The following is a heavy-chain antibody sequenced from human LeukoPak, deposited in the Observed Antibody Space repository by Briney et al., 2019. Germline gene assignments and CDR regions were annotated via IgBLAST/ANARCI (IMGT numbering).Heavy chain of an antibody. CDR1: GFTFSSYA. CDR2: ISYDGSNK. J-gene: IGHJ4*02. CDR3: ARDRAGYNYFDY. D-gene: IGHD5-24*01. Sequence: PGGSLRLSCAASGFTFSSYAMHWVRQAPGKGLEWVAVISYDGSNKYYADSVKGRFTISRDNSKNTLYLQMNSLRAEDTAVYYCARDRAGYNYFDYWGQGTLVTVSS. V-gene: IGHV3-30-3*01.